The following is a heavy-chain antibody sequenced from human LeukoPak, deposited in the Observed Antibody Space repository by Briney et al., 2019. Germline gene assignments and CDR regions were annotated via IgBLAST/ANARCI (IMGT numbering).Heavy chain of an antibody. CDR2: ISGSAGST. V-gene: IGHV3-23*01. CDR3: ARARITIFGVVSYYFDY. Sequence: SGGSLRLSCAASGFTFSSYTMTWVRQAPGKGLEWVSGISGSAGSTFYANSVKGRFTVSRDNAKNSLYLQMNSLRAEDTAVYYCARARITIFGVVSYYFDYWGQGTLVTVSS. CDR1: GFTFSSYT. J-gene: IGHJ4*02. D-gene: IGHD3-3*01.